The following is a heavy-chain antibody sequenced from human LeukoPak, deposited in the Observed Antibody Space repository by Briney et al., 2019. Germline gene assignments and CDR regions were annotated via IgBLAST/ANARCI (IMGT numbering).Heavy chain of an antibody. CDR2: INPSGGST. Sequence: GASVKVSCKAFGYTFTSYYMHWVRQAPGQGLEWMGVINPSGGSTTYAQKFQGRVTMTTDTSTSTAYMELRSLRSDDTAVYYCAREVAGGGYFDYWGQGTLVTVSS. V-gene: IGHV1-46*01. CDR3: AREVAGGGYFDY. J-gene: IGHJ4*02. CDR1: GYTFTSYY. D-gene: IGHD6-19*01.